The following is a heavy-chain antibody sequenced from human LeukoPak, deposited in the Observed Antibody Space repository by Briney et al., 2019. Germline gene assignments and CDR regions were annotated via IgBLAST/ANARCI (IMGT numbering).Heavy chain of an antibody. D-gene: IGHD3-10*01. J-gene: IGHJ6*03. V-gene: IGHV3-53*01. CDR2: IYSGGST. Sequence: GGSLRLSCAASGFTVSSNYMSWVRQAPGKGLEWVSVIYSGGSTYYADSVKGRFTISRDNSKNTLYLQMNNLRAEDTAVYYCARGRRERGFREFHYYYYYMDVWGKGTTVTVSS. CDR1: GFTVSSNY. CDR3: ARGRRERGFREFHYYYYYMDV.